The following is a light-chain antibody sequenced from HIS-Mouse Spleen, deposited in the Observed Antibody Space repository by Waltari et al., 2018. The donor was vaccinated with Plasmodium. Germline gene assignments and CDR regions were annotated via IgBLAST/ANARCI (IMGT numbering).Light chain of an antibody. CDR3: CSYAGSYTWV. Sequence: QSALTQPRSVSGSPGQSVTISCTGTSSDVGGYNYVSWYQRHPGKAPKLVIYDVSKRPSGFPDRFSGSKSGNTASLTISRLQAEEEADYYCCSYAGSYTWVFGGGTKLTVL. CDR2: DVS. V-gene: IGLV2-11*01. CDR1: SSDVGGYNY. J-gene: IGLJ3*02.